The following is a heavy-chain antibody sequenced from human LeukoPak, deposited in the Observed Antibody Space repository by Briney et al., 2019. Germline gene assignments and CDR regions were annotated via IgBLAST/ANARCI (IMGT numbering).Heavy chain of an antibody. Sequence: SETLSLTCTVSGDSINFDYWSWIRQPPGKGLEWVGCLYNNGSTSYSPSLKSRVTISVDTSKNQFSLKLNSMTTADTAVYYGARGRAYTYYRGLDPWGQGILVTVSS. D-gene: IGHD3-22*01. V-gene: IGHV4-59*01. CDR1: GDSINFDY. CDR3: ARGRAYTYYRGLDP. J-gene: IGHJ5*02. CDR2: LYNNGST.